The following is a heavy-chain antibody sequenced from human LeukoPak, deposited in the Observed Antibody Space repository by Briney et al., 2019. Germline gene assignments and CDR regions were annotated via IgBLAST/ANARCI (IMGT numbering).Heavy chain of an antibody. CDR3: ARDIIAAAGSFDY. D-gene: IGHD6-13*01. Sequence: GGSLRLSCAASGITVSGNYMSWVRQAPGKGLEWVSIIYSGGSTFYADSVKGRLTISRDNAKNSLYLQINSLRAEDTAVYYCARDIIAAAGSFDYWGQGTLVTVSS. J-gene: IGHJ4*02. CDR1: GITVSGNY. V-gene: IGHV3-53*01. CDR2: IYSGGST.